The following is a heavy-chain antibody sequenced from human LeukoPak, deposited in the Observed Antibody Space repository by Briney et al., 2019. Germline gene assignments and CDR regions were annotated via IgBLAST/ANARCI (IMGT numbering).Heavy chain of an antibody. CDR3: AREGMITFGGVIVIPDYYYGMDV. D-gene: IGHD3-16*02. Sequence: GASVKVSCKASGCTFTSYGISWVRQAPGQGLEWMGWISAYNGNTNYAQKLQGRVTMTTDTSTSTAYMELRSLRSDDTAVYYCAREGMITFGGVIVIPDYYYGMDVWGQGTTVTVSS. CDR2: ISAYNGNT. V-gene: IGHV1-18*01. CDR1: GCTFTSYG. J-gene: IGHJ6*02.